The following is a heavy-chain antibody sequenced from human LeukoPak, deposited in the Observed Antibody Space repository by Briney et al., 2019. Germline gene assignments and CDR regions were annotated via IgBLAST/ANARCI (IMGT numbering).Heavy chain of an antibody. Sequence: GESLRLSCAASGFTFSNYVIHWVRQAPGKGLEWLAVISYDGTNKYYADTVKSRFTISRDHSQSTVDLQMNTLRGADTAVYYCVRSPTYYNMDVWGKGTTVTVSS. V-gene: IGHV3-30*03. CDR1: GFTFSNYV. CDR2: ISYDGTNK. CDR3: VRSPTYYNMDV. J-gene: IGHJ6*03.